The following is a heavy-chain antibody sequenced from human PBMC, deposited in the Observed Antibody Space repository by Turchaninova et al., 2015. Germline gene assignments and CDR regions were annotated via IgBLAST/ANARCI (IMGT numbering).Heavy chain of an antibody. D-gene: IGHD6-19*01. CDR1: GYTFTNYG. CDR3: ARDLGRWLTQYYFDY. CDR2: ISAYNGNT. V-gene: IGHV1-18*01. Sequence: QVQLVQSRTEVQKFGASVKVSCKASGYTFTNYGISWVRQAPGQGLEWMGWISAYNGNTNYAQRVQGRVTMTTDTSTSTAYMELRSLRSDDTAVYYCARDLGRWLTQYYFDYWGQGTLVIVSS. J-gene: IGHJ4*02.